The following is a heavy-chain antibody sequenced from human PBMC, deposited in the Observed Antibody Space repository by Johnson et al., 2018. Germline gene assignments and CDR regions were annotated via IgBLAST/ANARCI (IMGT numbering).Heavy chain of an antibody. J-gene: IGHJ6*02. V-gene: IGHV3-13*01. D-gene: IGHD3-22*01. CDR1: GFTFSNYD. CDR2: IGPAGDT. Sequence: VQLVESGGGLVQPGGSLRLSCAASGFTFSNYDMHWVRQATGKGLEWVSAIGPAGDTYYPGSVMGRFTISRQNGKNSLYLQMNRLRAGDTAGYYCARALHYYDSSGYYPHYYYYAMDVWGQGTTVTVSS. CDR3: ARALHYYDSSGYYPHYYYYAMDV.